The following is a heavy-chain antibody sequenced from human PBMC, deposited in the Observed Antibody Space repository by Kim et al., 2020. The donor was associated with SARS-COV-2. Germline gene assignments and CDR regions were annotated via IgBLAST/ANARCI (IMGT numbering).Heavy chain of an antibody. CDR2: INHSGST. J-gene: IGHJ4*02. CDR1: GGSFSGYY. D-gene: IGHD2-21*02. V-gene: IGHV4-34*01. Sequence: SETLSLTCAVYGGSFSGYYWSWIRQPPGKGLEWIGEINHSGSTNYNPSLKSRVTISVDTSKNQFSLKLSSVTAADTAVYYCARGKGSVVTPAGGFDYWGQGTLVTVSS. CDR3: ARGKGSVVTPAGGFDY.